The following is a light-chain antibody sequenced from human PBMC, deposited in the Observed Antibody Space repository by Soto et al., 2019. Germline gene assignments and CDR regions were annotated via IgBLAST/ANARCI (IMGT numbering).Light chain of an antibody. CDR3: QQYGSSSWT. J-gene: IGKJ1*01. Sequence: EIVLTQSPGTLSLSPGERATLSCRASQSVSSSYLAWYQQKPGQAPRLLIYGASSRATGIPDRFSGSGSGTDFTLTISRLESEDFSVYYCQQYGSSSWTFGQGTKVEIE. CDR1: QSVSSSY. V-gene: IGKV3-20*01. CDR2: GAS.